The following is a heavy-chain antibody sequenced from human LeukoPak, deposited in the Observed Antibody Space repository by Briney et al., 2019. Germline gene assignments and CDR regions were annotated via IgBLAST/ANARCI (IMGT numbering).Heavy chain of an antibody. V-gene: IGHV1-69*05. CDR2: IIPIFGTA. Sequence: SVKVSCKASGGTFSSYAISWVRQAPGQGLEWMGGIIPIFGTANYAQKFQGRVTITTDESTNTAYMELSSLRSEDTAVYYCARGDIRCSSTSCFQNWFDPWGQGTLVTDSS. CDR3: ARGDIRCSSTSCFQNWFDP. CDR1: GGTFSSYA. D-gene: IGHD2-2*01. J-gene: IGHJ5*02.